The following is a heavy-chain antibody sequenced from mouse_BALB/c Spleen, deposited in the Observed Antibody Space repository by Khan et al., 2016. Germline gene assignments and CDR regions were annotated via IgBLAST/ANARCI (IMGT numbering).Heavy chain of an antibody. CDR2: IRSKSNNYAT. Sequence: EVELIETGGGLVQPRGSLKLSCAASGFTFNTNAMNWVRQAPGKGLEWVSRIRSKSNNYATYYADSVKDRFTISRDDSQSMLYLQMNNLKTEDTAMYDCVRDTPFAYWGQGTLVTVSA. CDR3: VRDTPFAY. J-gene: IGHJ3*01. CDR1: GFTFNTNA. V-gene: IGHV10S3*01.